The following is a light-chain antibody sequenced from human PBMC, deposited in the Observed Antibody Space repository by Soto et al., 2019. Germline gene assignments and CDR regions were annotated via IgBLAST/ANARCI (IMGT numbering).Light chain of an antibody. J-gene: IGKJ1*01. CDR1: QGISNH. Sequence: DIQMTQSPSSLSASVGDRVTITCRASQGISNHLAWYQQKPGQVPELLIYAASTLQSGVPSRFSGSGSGTDFTLTSSSLQPEDVATYYCQKYNSVPKTFGQGTKVEIK. CDR2: AAS. CDR3: QKYNSVPKT. V-gene: IGKV1-27*01.